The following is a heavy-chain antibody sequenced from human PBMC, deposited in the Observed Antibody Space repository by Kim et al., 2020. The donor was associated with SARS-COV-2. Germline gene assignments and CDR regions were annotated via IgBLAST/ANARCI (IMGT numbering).Heavy chain of an antibody. CDR2: IYYSGST. CDR3: ARQVAVAGFDY. CDR1: GGSISSSSYY. J-gene: IGHJ4*01. Sequence: SETLSLTCTVSGGSISSSSYYWGWIRQPPGKGLEWIGSIYYSGSTYYNPSLKSRVTISVDTSKNQFSLKLSSVTAADTAVYYCARQVAVAGFDYWGHGTLVTVSS. D-gene: IGHD6-19*01. V-gene: IGHV4-39*01.